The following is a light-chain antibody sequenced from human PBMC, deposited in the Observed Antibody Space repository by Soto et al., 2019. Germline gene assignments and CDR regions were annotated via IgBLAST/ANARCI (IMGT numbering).Light chain of an antibody. J-gene: IGKJ1*01. CDR3: QHSGT. CDR1: QSISSW. V-gene: IGKV1-5*01. CDR2: DAS. Sequence: DIQMTQSPSTLSASVGDRVTITCRASQSISSWLAWYQQKPGKAPKLLIYDASSLESGVPSRFSGSGSGTEFTLTISSLQPDDFATYYCQHSGTFCQGTKVEIK.